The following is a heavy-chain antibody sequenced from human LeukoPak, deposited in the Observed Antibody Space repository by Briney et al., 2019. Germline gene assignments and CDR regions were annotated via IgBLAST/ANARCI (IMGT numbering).Heavy chain of an antibody. CDR1: GFTFSSYA. CDR3: AKGGSSWSEIDY. J-gene: IGHJ4*02. D-gene: IGHD6-13*01. V-gene: IGHV3-23*01. CDR2: ISGSGGFT. Sequence: GGSLRLSCAASGFTFSSYAMSWVRQAPGKGLEWVSGISGSGGFTYYADSVKGRFTISRDNSKNTLYLQMNSLRGDGTAVYYCAKGGSSWSEIDYWGQGSLVTVSS.